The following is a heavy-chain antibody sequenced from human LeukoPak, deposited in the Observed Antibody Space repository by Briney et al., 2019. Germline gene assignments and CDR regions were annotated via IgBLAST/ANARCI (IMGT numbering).Heavy chain of an antibody. J-gene: IGHJ6*02. CDR1: GDSINNNNYY. V-gene: IGHV4-39*07. Sequence: SSETLSLTCTVSGDSINNNNYYWGWIRQPPGKGLEWIGNIYYNGRTYYSPSLKSRVTISVDTSKNQFSLKLSSVTAADTAVYYCARESTLAYYYGMDVWGQGTTVTVSS. D-gene: IGHD2-2*01. CDR3: ARESTLAYYYGMDV. CDR2: IYYNGRT.